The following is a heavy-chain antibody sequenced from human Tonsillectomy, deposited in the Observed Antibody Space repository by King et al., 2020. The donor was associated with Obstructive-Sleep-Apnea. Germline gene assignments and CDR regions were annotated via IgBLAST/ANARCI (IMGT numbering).Heavy chain of an antibody. CDR3: AKNEPYSSRWYSSLNYYYYGMDV. D-gene: IGHD6-13*01. CDR1: GFTFSSYG. Sequence: VQLVESGGGVVQPGRSLRLSCAASGFTFSSYGMHWVRQAPGKGLEWVAFVRYDGSNKYYADSVKGRFTISRDNSHNTLYLQMNSLRAEDTAVYYCAKNEPYSSRWYSSLNYYYYGMDVWGQGTTVTVSS. V-gene: IGHV3-30*02. CDR2: VRYDGSNK. J-gene: IGHJ6*02.